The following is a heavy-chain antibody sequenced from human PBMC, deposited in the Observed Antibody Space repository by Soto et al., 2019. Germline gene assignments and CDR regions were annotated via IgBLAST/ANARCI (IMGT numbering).Heavy chain of an antibody. CDR2: IIPIFGST. V-gene: IGHV1-69*15. J-gene: IGHJ5*02. Sequence: QVQLLQSGAEVKKPGSSVKVSCKASGGAFSNYAITWVRQAPGQGLEWLGRIIPIFGSTNFAQKFQGRVTLTADESTTTVCMELSSLRSDDTAVYFCAKDGDKDGYFGNWFDPWGQGTLVTVSS. CDR3: AKDGDKDGYFGNWFDP. D-gene: IGHD5-18*01. CDR1: GGAFSNYA.